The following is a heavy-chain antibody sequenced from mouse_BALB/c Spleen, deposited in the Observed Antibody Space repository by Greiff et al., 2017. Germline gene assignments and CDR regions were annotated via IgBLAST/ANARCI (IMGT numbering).Heavy chain of an antibody. CDR2: ISYDGSN. J-gene: IGHJ3*01. V-gene: IGHV3-6*02. CDR3: AREGGYYFAY. D-gene: IGHD2-3*01. Sequence: VQLQQSGPGLVKPSQSLSLTCSVTGYSITSGYYWNWIRQFPGNKLEWMGYISYDGSNNYNPSLKNRISITRDTSKNQFFLKLNSVTTEDTATYYCAREGGYYFAYWGQGTLVTVSA. CDR1: GYSITSGYY.